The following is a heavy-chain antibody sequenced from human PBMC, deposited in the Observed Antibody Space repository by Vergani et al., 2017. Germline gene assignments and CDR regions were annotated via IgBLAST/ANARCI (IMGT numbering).Heavy chain of an antibody. V-gene: IGHV2-5*01. CDR2: IYWNDDK. J-gene: IGHJ4*02. CDR1: GFSVSSSGVG. D-gene: IGHD4-11*01. CDR3: AHRDTFHDNYEYFDY. Sequence: QITLKESGPTLVKPTQTLTLTCTVSGFSVSSSGVGVAWIRQPPGKALECLAIIYWNDDKRYSTSLMGRLNIAKDTSRNQVFLTMTNMDPVDTATYYCAHRDTFHDNYEYFDYWGPGTLVTVSS.